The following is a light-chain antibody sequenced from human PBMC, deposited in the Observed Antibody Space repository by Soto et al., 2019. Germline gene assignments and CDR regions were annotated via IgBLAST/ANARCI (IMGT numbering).Light chain of an antibody. Sequence: EFVFTQSPGTLSLSPWERATLSCRASQSVSSYLAWYQQKPGQAPRILMYDASTRATGIPARFSGSGSGTEFILTISSLEPEDFAIYYCQQRSNWITFGQGTRLEI. CDR3: QQRSNWIT. V-gene: IGKV3-11*01. CDR1: QSVSSY. J-gene: IGKJ5*01. CDR2: DAS.